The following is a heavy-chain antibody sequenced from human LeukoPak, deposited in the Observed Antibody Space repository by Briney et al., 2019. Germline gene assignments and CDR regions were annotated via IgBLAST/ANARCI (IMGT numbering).Heavy chain of an antibody. CDR2: ITSSSTNI. J-gene: IGHJ4*02. V-gene: IGHV3-48*02. CDR3: ARDWGRRYSSGWYGDFDY. D-gene: IGHD6-19*01. Sequence: GGSLRLSCAASGFTFSTYNMNWVRQAPGKGLEWVTHITSSSTNIYYADSVKGRFTISRDDAKNALSLQMNSLRDEDTAVYYCARDWGRRYSSGWYGDFDYWGQGTLVTVSS. CDR1: GFTFSTYN.